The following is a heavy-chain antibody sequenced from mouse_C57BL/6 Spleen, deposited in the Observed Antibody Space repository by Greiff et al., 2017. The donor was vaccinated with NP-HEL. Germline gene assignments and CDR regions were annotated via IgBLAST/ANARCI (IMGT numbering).Heavy chain of an antibody. V-gene: IGHV1-52*01. CDR2: IDPSDSET. Sequence: VQLQQPVAELVRPGSSVKLSCTASGYNFNSYWMHWVKQRPIQGLEWIGNIDPSDSETHYNQKFKDKATLTVDKSSSTAYMQLSSLTSEDSAVYYCARDYGSSYVGWFAYWGQGTLVTVSA. CDR1: GYNFNSYW. J-gene: IGHJ3*01. CDR3: ARDYGSSYVGWFAY. D-gene: IGHD1-1*01.